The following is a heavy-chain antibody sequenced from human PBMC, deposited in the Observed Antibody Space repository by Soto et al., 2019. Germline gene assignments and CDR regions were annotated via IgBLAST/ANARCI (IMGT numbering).Heavy chain of an antibody. D-gene: IGHD3-9*01. CDR1: GFTFSSYA. CDR2: ISGSGGST. J-gene: IGHJ4*02. CDR3: AKDQFGYYDILTTYN. V-gene: IGHV3-23*01. Sequence: PGGSLRLSCAASGFTFSSYAMSWVRQAPGKGLEWVSAISGSGGSTYYAESVKGRFTISRDNSKNTLFLQMNSLRAEDTAVFYCAKDQFGYYDILTTYNWGQGTLVTVSS.